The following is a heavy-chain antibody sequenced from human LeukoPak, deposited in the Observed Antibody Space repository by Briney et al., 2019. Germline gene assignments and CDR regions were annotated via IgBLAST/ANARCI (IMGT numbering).Heavy chain of an antibody. D-gene: IGHD3-10*01. CDR2: IIPILGIA. CDR3: ARDGRVRLLDPDNNWFDP. Sequence: SVKVSCKASGGTFSSYAISWVRQAPGQGLEWMGRIIPILGIANYAQKFQGRVTITADKSTSTAYMELSSLRSEDTAVYYCARDGRVRLLDPDNNWFDPWGQGTLVTVSS. J-gene: IGHJ5*02. V-gene: IGHV1-69*04. CDR1: GGTFSSYA.